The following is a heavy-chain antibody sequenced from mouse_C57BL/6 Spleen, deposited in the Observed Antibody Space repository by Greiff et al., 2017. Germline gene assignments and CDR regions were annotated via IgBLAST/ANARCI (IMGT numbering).Heavy chain of an antibody. J-gene: IGHJ1*03. Sequence: VQGVESGAELVKPGASVKISCKASGYAFSSYWMNWVKQRPGKGLEWIGQIYPGDGDTNYNGKFKGKATLTADKSSSTAYMQLSSLTSEDSAVYFCARGYGSSYGWYFDVWGTGTTVTVSS. V-gene: IGHV1-80*01. CDR3: ARGYGSSYGWYFDV. CDR1: GYAFSSYW. D-gene: IGHD1-1*01. CDR2: IYPGDGDT.